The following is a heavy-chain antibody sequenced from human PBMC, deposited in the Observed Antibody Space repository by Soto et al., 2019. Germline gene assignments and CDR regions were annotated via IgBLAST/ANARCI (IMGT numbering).Heavy chain of an antibody. CDR2: IKSKTDGGTT. V-gene: IGHV3-15*01. Sequence: PWGLLRLSCSASVFTFSNAWMSWFRQAPGKGLEWVGRIKSKTDGGTTDYAAPVKGRFTISRDDSKNTLYLQMNSLKTEDTAVYYCTVVVITPPFDYWGQGTLVTVSS. CDR3: TVVVITPPFDY. J-gene: IGHJ4*02. D-gene: IGHD3-22*01. CDR1: VFTFSNAW.